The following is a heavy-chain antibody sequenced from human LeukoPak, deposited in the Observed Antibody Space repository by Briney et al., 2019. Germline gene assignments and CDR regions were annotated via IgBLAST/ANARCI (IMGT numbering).Heavy chain of an antibody. CDR2: IYYSGST. CDR1: GGSISSYY. D-gene: IGHD6-13*01. V-gene: IGHV4-59*08. CDR3: ARRIRDLSSSSWGYYFDY. Sequence: SETLSLTCTVSGGSISSYYWSWIRQPPGKGLEWIGYIYYSGSTNYNPSLKSRVTISVDTSKNQFFLKLSSVTAADTAVYYCARRIRDLSSSSWGYYFDYWGQGTLVTVSS. J-gene: IGHJ4*02.